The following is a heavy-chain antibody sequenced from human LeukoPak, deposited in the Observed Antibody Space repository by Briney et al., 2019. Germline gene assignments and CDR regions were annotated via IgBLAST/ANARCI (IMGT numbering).Heavy chain of an antibody. CDR1: GYTLTELS. D-gene: IGHD1-1*01. CDR2: FDPEDGET. V-gene: IGHV1-24*01. J-gene: IGHJ4*02. CDR3: ATEYWKGGYFDY. Sequence: ASVKVSCKVSGYTLTELSMHWVRQAPGKGLEWMGGFDPEDGETIYAQKFQGRVTMTEDTSTDTAYMELSSLRSEGTAVYYCATEYWKGGYFDYWGQGTLVTVSS.